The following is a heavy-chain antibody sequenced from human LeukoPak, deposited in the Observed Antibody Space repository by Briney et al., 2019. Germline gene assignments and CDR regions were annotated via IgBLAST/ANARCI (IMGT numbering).Heavy chain of an antibody. CDR1: GGSFSGYY. CDR3: ARGRGGGVVVPAATLFDY. Sequence: SETLSLTCAVYGGSFSGYYCSWIRQPPGEGLEWIGEINHSGSTNYNPSLKSRVTISVDTSKNQFSLKLSSVTAADTAVYYCARGRGGGVVVPAATLFDYWGQGTLVPVSS. V-gene: IGHV4-34*01. CDR2: INHSGST. D-gene: IGHD2-2*01. J-gene: IGHJ4*02.